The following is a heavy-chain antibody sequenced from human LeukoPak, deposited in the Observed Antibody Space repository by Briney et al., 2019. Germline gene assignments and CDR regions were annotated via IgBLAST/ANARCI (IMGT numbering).Heavy chain of an antibody. Sequence: ASVKVSCKASGYTFTSYDINWVRQATGQGLEWMGWMNPNFGNTDYAQKFQGRVTMTRNTTTSTAYMELSSLRSEDTAVYYGALLYYYDSSGDYYGVWIDAWGQGTLVTVSS. V-gene: IGHV1-8*01. CDR3: ALLYYYDSSGDYYGVWIDA. J-gene: IGHJ5*01. CDR1: GYTFTSYD. D-gene: IGHD3-22*01. CDR2: MNPNFGNT.